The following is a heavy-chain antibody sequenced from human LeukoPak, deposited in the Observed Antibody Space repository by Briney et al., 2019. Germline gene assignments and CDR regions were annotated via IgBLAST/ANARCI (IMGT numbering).Heavy chain of an antibody. D-gene: IGHD3-10*01. CDR3: AREALPFPYGSGSYCPDY. V-gene: IGHV3-7*01. CDR2: IKQDGSEK. J-gene: IGHJ4*02. Sequence: GGSLRLSCAASGFTFSSYWMSWVRQAPGKGLEWVANIKQDGSEKYYVDSVKGRFTISRDDAKNSLYLQMNSLRAEDTAVYYCAREALPFPYGSGSYCPDYWGQGTLVTVSS. CDR1: GFTFSSYW.